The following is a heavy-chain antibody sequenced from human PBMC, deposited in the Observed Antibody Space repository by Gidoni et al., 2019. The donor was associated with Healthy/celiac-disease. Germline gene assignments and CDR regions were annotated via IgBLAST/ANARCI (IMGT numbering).Heavy chain of an antibody. J-gene: IGHJ4*02. Sequence: EVQLVESGGGLVKPGGSLRLSCAASGFTFSNAWMSWVRQAPGKGLEWVGRIKSKTDGGTTDYAAPVKGRFTISRDDSKNTLYLQMNSLKTEDTAVYYCTTPILLWFELTDYWGQGTLVTVSS. D-gene: IGHD3-10*01. CDR3: TTPILLWFELTDY. CDR1: GFTFSNAW. V-gene: IGHV3-15*01. CDR2: IKSKTDGGTT.